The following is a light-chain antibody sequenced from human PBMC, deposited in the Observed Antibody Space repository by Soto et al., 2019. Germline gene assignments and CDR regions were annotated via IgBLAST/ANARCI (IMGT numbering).Light chain of an antibody. Sequence: QSVLTQPPSASGTPGQRVTISCSGSSSNIGSNYVYWYQQLPGTAPKLLIYRNNQRPSGVPDRFSGSKSGTSASLAISGLRSEDEAYYYCAAWDDSLSVVFGGGTQLTVL. CDR1: SSNIGSNY. V-gene: IGLV1-47*01. J-gene: IGLJ2*01. CDR2: RNN. CDR3: AAWDDSLSVV.